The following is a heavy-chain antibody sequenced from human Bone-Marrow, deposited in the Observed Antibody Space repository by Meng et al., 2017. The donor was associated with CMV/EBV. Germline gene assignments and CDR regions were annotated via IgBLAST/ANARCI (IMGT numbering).Heavy chain of an antibody. D-gene: IGHD6-19*01. CDR2: INPNSGGT. Sequence: ASVKVSCKASGYTFTGYYIHWVRQAPGQGLEWMGWINPNSGGTNYAQKFQGRVTMTRGTSISTAYMELSRLTSDDTAVYYCARRGLAVLAYYGMDVWGQGTTVTVSS. V-gene: IGHV1-2*02. J-gene: IGHJ6*02. CDR3: ARRGLAVLAYYGMDV. CDR1: GYTFTGYY.